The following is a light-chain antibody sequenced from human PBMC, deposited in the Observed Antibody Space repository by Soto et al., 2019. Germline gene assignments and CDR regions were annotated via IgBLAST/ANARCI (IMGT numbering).Light chain of an antibody. Sequence: QSALTQPASVSGSPGQSITISCTGTSSDVGAYNYVSWYQQQPGKAPKLMIYDVSNRPSGVSNRFSGSKSGNTASLTISGLQAEDEADYYCSSYTSSSTPVVFGGGTKVTVL. J-gene: IGLJ2*01. CDR3: SSYTSSSTPVV. V-gene: IGLV2-14*01. CDR2: DVS. CDR1: SSDVGAYNY.